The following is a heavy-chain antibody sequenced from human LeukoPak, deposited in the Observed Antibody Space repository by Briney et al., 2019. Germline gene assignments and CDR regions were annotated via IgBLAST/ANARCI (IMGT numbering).Heavy chain of an antibody. Sequence: PGGSLRLSCAASGFTFSSYWMHWVRQAPGKGLVWVSRINSDGSSTSYADSVKGRFTISRDNAKNSLYLQMNSLRAEDTAVYYCARGDSIAARCFDYWGQGTLVTVSS. D-gene: IGHD6-6*01. CDR2: INSDGSST. V-gene: IGHV3-74*01. CDR1: GFTFSSYW. CDR3: ARGDSIAARCFDY. J-gene: IGHJ4*02.